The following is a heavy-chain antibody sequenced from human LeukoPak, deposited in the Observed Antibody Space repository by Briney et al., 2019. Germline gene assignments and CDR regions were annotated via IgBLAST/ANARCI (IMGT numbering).Heavy chain of an antibody. CDR2: IYHSGST. J-gene: IGHJ4*02. CDR1: GYSIGSDYY. Sequence: SETLSLTCTVSGYSIGSDYYWAWIRQPPGSGLEWIGRIYHSGSTYYNPSLKSRVTISVDTSKNQFSLKLSSLTAADTAVFYCARSGSDGDFDYWGQGTLVTVSS. CDR3: ARSGSDGDFDY. V-gene: IGHV4-38-2*02. D-gene: IGHD3-10*01.